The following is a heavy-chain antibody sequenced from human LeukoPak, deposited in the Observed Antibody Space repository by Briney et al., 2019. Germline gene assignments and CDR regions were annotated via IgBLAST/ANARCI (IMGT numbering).Heavy chain of an antibody. CDR2: ISSSSSYI. CDR1: GFTFSSYS. V-gene: IGHV3-21*01. CDR3: ARQVQYGSGNEKSRAYCMDV. D-gene: IGHD3-10*01. Sequence: GGSLRLSCAASGFTFSSYSMNWVRQAPGKGLEWVSSISSSSSYIYYADSVKGRFTISRDNAKNSLYLQMNSLRAEDTAVYYCARQVQYGSGNEKSRAYCMDVWGKGTTVTVSS. J-gene: IGHJ6*03.